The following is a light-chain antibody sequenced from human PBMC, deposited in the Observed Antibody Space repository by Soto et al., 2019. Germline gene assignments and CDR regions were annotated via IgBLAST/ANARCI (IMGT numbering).Light chain of an antibody. CDR3: QHYNSYSEA. Sequence: EIQMSQSPSTVSGTIGDRVTITSRASQTISSWLAWYQQKPGKAPKLLIYKASTLKSGVPSRFSGSGSGTEFTLTISSLQPDDFATYYCQHYNSYSEAFGQGTKVAIK. CDR1: QTISSW. V-gene: IGKV1-5*03. J-gene: IGKJ1*01. CDR2: KAS.